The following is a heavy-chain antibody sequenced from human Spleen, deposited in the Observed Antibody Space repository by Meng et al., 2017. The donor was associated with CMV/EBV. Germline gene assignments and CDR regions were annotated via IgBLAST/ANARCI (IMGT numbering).Heavy chain of an antibody. Sequence: GGSLRLSCAASGFSFSSYGMHWVRQAPGTGLEWVSGISGSGDTTYYADSVKGRFTISRDTSKNTLYLQMNSLRAEDTAVYYCPKGGYGSSWGYYFDYWGQGTLVTVSS. D-gene: IGHD6-13*01. J-gene: IGHJ4*02. CDR2: ISGSGDTT. CDR1: GFSFSSYG. V-gene: IGHV3-23*01. CDR3: PKGGYGSSWGYYFDY.